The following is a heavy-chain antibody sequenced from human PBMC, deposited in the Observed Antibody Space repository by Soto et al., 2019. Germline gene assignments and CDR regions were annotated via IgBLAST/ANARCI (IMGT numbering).Heavy chain of an antibody. CDR2: ISYDGSNK. J-gene: IGHJ4*02. Sequence: QVQLVESGGGVVQPGRSLRLSCAASGFTFSSYGMHWVRQAPGKGLEWVAVISYDGSNKYYADSVKGRFTISRDNSKNTLYLQMNSLRAEDTAVYYCANTAYYYDSCGYFDYWGQGTLVTVSS. D-gene: IGHD3-22*01. V-gene: IGHV3-30*18. CDR1: GFTFSSYG. CDR3: ANTAYYYDSCGYFDY.